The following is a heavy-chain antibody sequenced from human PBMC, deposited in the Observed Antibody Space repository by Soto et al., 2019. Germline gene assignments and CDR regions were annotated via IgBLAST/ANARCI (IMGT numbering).Heavy chain of an antibody. D-gene: IGHD1-26*01. CDR2: PNQEGSEK. CDR1: GFSFGSDW. V-gene: IGHV3-7*04. CDR3: SGGVGDAI. J-gene: IGHJ4*02. Sequence: EDQLVESGGGLVQPGGSLGLTFAGSGFSFGSDWRNWVGQAPGKGLEGVAHPNQEGSEKYYLDSVKGRFPIFRDNAKNSLYLQMNSLRAEDTAVYYCSGGVGDAIWGQGTLVTVSS.